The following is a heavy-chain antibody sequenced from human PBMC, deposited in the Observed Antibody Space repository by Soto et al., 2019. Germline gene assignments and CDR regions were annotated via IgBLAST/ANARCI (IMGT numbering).Heavy chain of an antibody. D-gene: IGHD3-22*01. J-gene: IGHJ4*02. Sequence: GASVKVSWKVSGYTLTELSMHWVRQAPGKGLEWMGGFDPEDGETIYAQKFQGRVTMTEDTSTDTAYMELSSLRSEDTAVYYCATTGYYYDSSGLTALWYWGQGTLVTVSS. CDR1: GYTLTELS. CDR3: ATTGYYYDSSGLTALWY. V-gene: IGHV1-24*01. CDR2: FDPEDGET.